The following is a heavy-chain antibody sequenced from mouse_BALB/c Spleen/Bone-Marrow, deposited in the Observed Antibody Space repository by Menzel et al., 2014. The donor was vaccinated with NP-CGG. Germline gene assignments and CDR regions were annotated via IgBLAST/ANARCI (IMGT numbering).Heavy chain of an antibody. D-gene: IGHD5-2*01. V-gene: IGHV4-1*02. J-gene: IGHJ3*01. CDR1: GVDFSRYW. CDR3: ARRNTYDEGFAY. Sequence: TASGVDFSRYWMNWVRQAPGKGLERIGEVNPDSSTLNYTPSLKDKFIISRDNAKNTLYLQMSKVRSEDTAPYYCARRNTYDEGFAYWGQGTLATVSA. CDR2: VNPDSSTL.